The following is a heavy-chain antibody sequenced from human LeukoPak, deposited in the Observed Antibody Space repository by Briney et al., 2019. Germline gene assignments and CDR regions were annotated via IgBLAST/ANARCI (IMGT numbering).Heavy chain of an antibody. V-gene: IGHV5-51*01. CDR1: GYSFTSSW. CDR2: IYPGDSDT. D-gene: IGHD5-24*01. Sequence: GESLKISCKGSGYSFTSSWIGWVRQMPGKGLEWMGIIYPGDSDTRYSPSFQGQVTISADKSIRTAYLQWNSLKASDTAIFYCARGDGYSRFDDWGQGTLVTVSS. CDR3: ARGDGYSRFDD. J-gene: IGHJ4*02.